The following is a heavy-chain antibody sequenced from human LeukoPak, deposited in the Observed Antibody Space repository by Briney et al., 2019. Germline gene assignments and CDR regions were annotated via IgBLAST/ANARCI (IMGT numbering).Heavy chain of an antibody. J-gene: IGHJ6*02. D-gene: IGHD2-15*01. CDR3: ARERAPYCSGGSCYFPYYGMDV. Sequence: VASVKVSCKASGYTFTGYYMHWVRQAPGQGLEWMGWINPNSGGTNYAQNFQGRVTMTRDTSISTAYMELSRLRPDDTAVYYCARERAPYCSGGSCYFPYYGMDVWGQGTTVTVSS. CDR1: GYTFTGYY. CDR2: INPNSGGT. V-gene: IGHV1-2*02.